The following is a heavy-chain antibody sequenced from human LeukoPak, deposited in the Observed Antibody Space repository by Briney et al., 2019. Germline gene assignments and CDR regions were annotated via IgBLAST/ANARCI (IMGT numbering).Heavy chain of an antibody. CDR3: ARDFSSYYFDY. CDR1: GGTFSSYA. Sequence: SVKVSCKASGGTFSSYAISWVRQAPGQGLEWMGRIIPILGIANYAQKFQGRVTITADKSTSTAYMELRSLRSDDTAVYYCARDFSSYYFDYWGQGTLVTVSS. J-gene: IGHJ4*02. CDR2: IIPILGIA. V-gene: IGHV1-69*04. D-gene: IGHD2/OR15-2a*01.